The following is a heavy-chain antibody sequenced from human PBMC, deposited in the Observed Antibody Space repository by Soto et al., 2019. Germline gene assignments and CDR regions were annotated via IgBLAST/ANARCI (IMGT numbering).Heavy chain of an antibody. CDR1: GDTFSSYA. J-gene: IGHJ6*02. V-gene: IGHV1-69*01. D-gene: IGHD3-22*01. CDR2: IIPIFGTA. CDR3: ARDGSGYRSRASPMDV. Sequence: QVQLVQPGAEVKKPGSSLKVSCKASGDTFSSYAISWVRQAPGQGLEWMGGIIPIFGTANYAQKFQGRVTITADESTSTAYMELSSLRSEDTAVYYCARDGSGYRSRASPMDVWGQGTTVTVSS.